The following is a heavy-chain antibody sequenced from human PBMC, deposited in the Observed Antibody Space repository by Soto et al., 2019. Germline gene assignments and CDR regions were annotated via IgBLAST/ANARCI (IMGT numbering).Heavy chain of an antibody. V-gene: IGHV3-7*01. CDR1: GYTFSSYW. CDR2: IKQDGSEK. J-gene: IGHJ6*02. Sequence: LRLSGAASGYTFSSYWMIWVRQAPGKGLEWVANIKQDGSEKYYVDSVKGRFTISRDNAKNSLYLQMNSLRAEDTAVYYCAREGSGWPYYYYGMDVWGQGTTVTVSS. D-gene: IGHD6-19*01. CDR3: AREGSGWPYYYYGMDV.